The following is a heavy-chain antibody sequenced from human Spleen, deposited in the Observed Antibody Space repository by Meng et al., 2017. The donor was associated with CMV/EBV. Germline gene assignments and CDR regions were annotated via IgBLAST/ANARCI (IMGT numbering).Heavy chain of an antibody. CDR2: IYYSGST. D-gene: IGHD2-2*01. CDR1: GASISSSHFS. CDR3: ARGRVVVVPARYRFFDY. Sequence: SETLSLTCTVSGASISSSHFSWDRIRQPPGKGLEWIGYIYYSGSTNYNPSLKSRVTISVDTSKNQFSLKLSSVTAADTAVYYCARGRVVVVPARYRFFDYWGQGTLVTVSS. V-gene: IGHV4-61*05. J-gene: IGHJ4*02.